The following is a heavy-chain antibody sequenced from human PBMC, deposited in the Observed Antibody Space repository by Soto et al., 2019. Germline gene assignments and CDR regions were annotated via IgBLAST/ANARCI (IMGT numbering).Heavy chain of an antibody. J-gene: IGHJ3*02. CDR1: GFTFSSYG. CDR2: IWYDGSNK. V-gene: IGHV3-33*01. Sequence: GGSLRLSCAASGFTFSSYGMHWVRQAPGKGLEWVAVIWYDGSNKYYADSVKGRFTISRDNSKNTLYLQMNSLRAEDTAVYYCARARPNTIFGVGDYGAFDIWGQGTMVTVSS. CDR3: ARARPNTIFGVGDYGAFDI. D-gene: IGHD3-3*01.